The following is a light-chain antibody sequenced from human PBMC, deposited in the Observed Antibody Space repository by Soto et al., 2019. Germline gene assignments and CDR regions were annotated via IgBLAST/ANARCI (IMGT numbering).Light chain of an antibody. Sequence: QSALTQPASVSGSPGQSITISCTGTSSDVGGYNYVSWYQQHPGKAPKLMIYDVSNRPSGVSNRFSGSKSGNTASLTISGLQAEYEAEYYCSSYTSSSTGVFGGGTKLTVL. CDR1: SSDVGGYNY. V-gene: IGLV2-14*01. J-gene: IGLJ2*01. CDR3: SSYTSSSTGV. CDR2: DVS.